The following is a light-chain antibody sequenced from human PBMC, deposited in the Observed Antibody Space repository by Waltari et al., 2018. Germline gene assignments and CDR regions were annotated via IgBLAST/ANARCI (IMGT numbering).Light chain of an antibody. V-gene: IGLV3-10*01. CDR2: EDT. Sequence: SYELTQPPSVSVSPGQTARITCSGETLPKKYAYWYQQKSGQAPVLVSYEDTKRPSGIPGRFSGSSSGTMATLIINGAQVEDEGDYYCFSTNTSENFFGGGTKLTVL. CDR3: FSTNTSENF. J-gene: IGLJ2*01. CDR1: TLPKKY.